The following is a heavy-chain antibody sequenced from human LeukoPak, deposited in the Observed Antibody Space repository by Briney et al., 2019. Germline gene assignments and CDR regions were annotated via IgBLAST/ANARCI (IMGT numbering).Heavy chain of an antibody. J-gene: IGHJ4*02. CDR1: GGTFSSYA. V-gene: IGHV1-69*13. Sequence: ASVKVSCKASGGTFSSYAISWVRQAPGQGLEWMGGILPIFGTANYAQKFQGRVTITADESTSTAYMELSSLRSEDTAVYYCARVSAVLGYCSSTSCYTHDYWGQGTLVTVSS. CDR3: ARVSAVLGYCSSTSCYTHDY. CDR2: ILPIFGTA. D-gene: IGHD2-2*02.